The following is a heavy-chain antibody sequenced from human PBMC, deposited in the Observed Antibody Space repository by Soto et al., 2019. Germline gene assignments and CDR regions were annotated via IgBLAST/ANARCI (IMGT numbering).Heavy chain of an antibody. Sequence: SGGSLRLSCAASGFTFSRYWMHWVRQAPGKGLVWVSRISSDGSRTNHADSVKGRFTISRDNAKNTLYLQMNSLRVEDTAVYYCARDLAHGEYGDYWGQGTLVTVSS. J-gene: IGHJ4*02. CDR1: GFTFSRYW. CDR3: ARDLAHGEYGDY. D-gene: IGHD4-17*01. V-gene: IGHV3-74*01. CDR2: ISSDGSRT.